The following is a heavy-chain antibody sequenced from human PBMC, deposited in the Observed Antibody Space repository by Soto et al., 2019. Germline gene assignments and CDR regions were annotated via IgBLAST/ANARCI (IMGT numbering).Heavy chain of an antibody. D-gene: IGHD1-26*01. CDR2: IGTAGDT. CDR1: GFTFSSYD. Sequence: GGSLRLSCAASGFTFSSYDMHWVRQATGEGLEWVSGIGTAGDTYYPGSVKGRFTISRENAKNSLYLQMNSLRAGDTAVYYCARGSGSYSYYYGMDVWGQGTTVTVSS. CDR3: ARGSGSYSYYYGMDV. J-gene: IGHJ6*02. V-gene: IGHV3-13*01.